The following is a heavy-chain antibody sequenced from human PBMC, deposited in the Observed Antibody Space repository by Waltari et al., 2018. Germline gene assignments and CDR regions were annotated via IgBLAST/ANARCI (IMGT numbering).Heavy chain of an antibody. CDR3: ARDLAMYYYGSGSSLYFDY. CDR1: GYSISSGYY. D-gene: IGHD3-10*01. J-gene: IGHJ4*02. Sequence: QVQLQESGPGLVKPSETLSLTCAVSGYSISSGYYWGWIRQPPGTGLEWIGGIYHSWSTYSNPSLKSRVTISVDTSKNQFSLKLSSVTAADTAVYYCARDLAMYYYGSGSSLYFDYWGQGTLVTVSS. V-gene: IGHV4-38-2*02. CDR2: IYHSWST.